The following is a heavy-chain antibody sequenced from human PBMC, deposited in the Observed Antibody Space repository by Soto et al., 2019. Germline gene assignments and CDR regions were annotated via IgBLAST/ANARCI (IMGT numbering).Heavy chain of an antibody. J-gene: IGHJ4*02. V-gene: IGHV3-49*03. CDR2: IRSKAYGGTT. CDR3: TREGGTMVRGVIMYYFDY. Sequence: GGSLRLSCTASGFTFGDYAMSWFRQAPGKGLEWVGFIRSKAYGGTTEYAASVKGRFTISRDDSKSIAYPQMNSLKTEDTAVYYCTREGGTMVRGVIMYYFDYWGQGTLVTVSS. CDR1: GFTFGDYA. D-gene: IGHD3-10*01.